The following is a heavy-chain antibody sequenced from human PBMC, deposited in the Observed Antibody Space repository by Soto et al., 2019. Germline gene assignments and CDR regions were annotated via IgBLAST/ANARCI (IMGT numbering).Heavy chain of an antibody. V-gene: IGHV1-46*01. D-gene: IGHD2-2*03. CDR3: ARGPSGYCSSTSCLNYYYYGMDV. Sequence: GASVKVSCKASGYTFTSYYMHWVRQAPGQGLEWMGIINPSGGSTSYAQKFQGRVTMTRDTSTSTVYMELSGLRSEDTAVYYCARGPSGYCSSTSCLNYYYYGMDVWGQGTTVTVSS. CDR2: INPSGGST. J-gene: IGHJ6*02. CDR1: GYTFTSYY.